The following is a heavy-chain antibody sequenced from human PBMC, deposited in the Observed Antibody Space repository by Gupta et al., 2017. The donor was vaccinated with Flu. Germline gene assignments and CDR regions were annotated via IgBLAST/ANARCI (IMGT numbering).Heavy chain of an antibody. J-gene: IGHJ6*02. Sequence: QVQLQESGPGLVKPSQTLSLTCTVSGGSISSGGYYWSWIRQHPGKGLEWIGYIYYSGSTYYNPSLKSRVTISVDTSKNQFSLKLSSVTAADTAVYYCARDLIVATRTHYYYYGMDVWGQGTTVTVSS. CDR1: GGSISSGGYY. V-gene: IGHV4-31*03. CDR2: IYYSGST. D-gene: IGHD5-12*01. CDR3: ARDLIVATRTHYYYYGMDV.